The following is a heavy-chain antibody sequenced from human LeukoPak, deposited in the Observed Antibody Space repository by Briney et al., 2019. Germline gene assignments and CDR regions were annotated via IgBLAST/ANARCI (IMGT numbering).Heavy chain of an antibody. J-gene: IGHJ6*02. CDR1: GYTFTGYY. V-gene: IGHV1-2*04. D-gene: IGHD6-19*01. CDR3: ARDSSGWGHGMDV. Sequence: ASVKVSCKASGYTFTGYYMHWVRQAPGQGLEWMGWINPNSGGTNYAQKFQGWVTMTRDTSISTAYMELSRLRSDDTAVYYCARDSSGWGHGMDVWGQGTTVTVSS. CDR2: INPNSGGT.